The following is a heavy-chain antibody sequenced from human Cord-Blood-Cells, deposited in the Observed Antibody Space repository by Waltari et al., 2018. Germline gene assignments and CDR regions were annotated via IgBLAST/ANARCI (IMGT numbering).Heavy chain of an antibody. Sequence: QVQLVESGGGVVQPGGSLRLSCAASGFTFSSYGMHWVRQAPGKGLEWVAFIRYDGSNKYYAESVKGRFTISRDNSKSTLYLQMNSLRAEDTAVYYCAKWGVVPAAMGFDYWGQGTLVTVAS. CDR3: AKWGVVPAAMGFDY. J-gene: IGHJ4*02. D-gene: IGHD2-2*01. CDR1: GFTFSSYG. V-gene: IGHV3-30*02. CDR2: IRYDGSNK.